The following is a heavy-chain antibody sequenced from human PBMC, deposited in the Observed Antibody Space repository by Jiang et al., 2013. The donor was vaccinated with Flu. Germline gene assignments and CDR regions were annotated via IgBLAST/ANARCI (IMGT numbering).Heavy chain of an antibody. D-gene: IGHD2-2*01. V-gene: IGHV5-10-1*01. CDR2: IDPTDSHT. Sequence: GAEVKKPGESLRISCKGSGYKFTNYWISWVRQMPGKGLEWVGKIDPTDSHTNYRPSFQGHVTISVDRPISTAYLQWSSLKASDTATYYCARHEKEIAVIPGGMQSNNYHHSGMDVWGQGTTVSVSS. CDR3: ARHEKEIAVIPGGMQSNNYHHSGMDV. J-gene: IGHJ6*02. CDR1: GYKFTNYW.